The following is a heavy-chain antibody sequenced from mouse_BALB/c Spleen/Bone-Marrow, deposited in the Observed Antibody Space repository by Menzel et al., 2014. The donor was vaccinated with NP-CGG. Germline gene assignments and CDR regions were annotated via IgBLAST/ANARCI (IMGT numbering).Heavy chain of an antibody. D-gene: IGHD3-3*01. V-gene: IGHV14-3*02. CDR3: GRGEGEGTPAY. CDR2: IDPANGTT. Sequence: VQLQQSGAELVKPGASVKLSCTASGFNFKDSYMHWVKQTPEQGLEWIGRIDPANGTTKYAPKFQGKATITADTSSNTAYLQLRSLTSEDTAVFYCGRGEGEGTPAYWGQGTLVTVSA. J-gene: IGHJ3*01. CDR1: GFNFKDSY.